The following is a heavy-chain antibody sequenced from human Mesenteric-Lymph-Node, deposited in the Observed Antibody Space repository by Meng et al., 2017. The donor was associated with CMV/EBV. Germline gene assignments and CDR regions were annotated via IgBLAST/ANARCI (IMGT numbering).Heavy chain of an antibody. V-gene: IGHV4-39*07. CDR1: GGSISSSSYY. D-gene: IGHD3-10*01. CDR3: ARVKYGSTNWFDP. J-gene: IGHJ5*02. Sequence: SETLSLTCTVSGGSISSSSYYWGWIRQPPGKGLEWIGSIYYSGSTYYNPSLKSRVTISVDTSKNQFSLKLRSVTAADTAVYYCARVKYGSTNWFDPWGQGTLVTVSS. CDR2: IYYSGST.